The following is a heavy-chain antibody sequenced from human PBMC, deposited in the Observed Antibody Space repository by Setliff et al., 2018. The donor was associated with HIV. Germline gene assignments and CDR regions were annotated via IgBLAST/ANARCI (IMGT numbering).Heavy chain of an antibody. D-gene: IGHD3-3*01. J-gene: IGHJ6*03. Sequence: SETLSLTCAVYGESFSAYFWNWIRQPPGKGLEWIGEINHSGSANYNPSLKSRLTISVDTSKNQFSLKLSSVTAADTAVYYCASSQGYDFWSGPTGYYMDVWGKGTTVTVSS. CDR2: INHSGSA. CDR3: ASSQGYDFWSGPTGYYMDV. CDR1: GESFSAYF. V-gene: IGHV4-34*01.